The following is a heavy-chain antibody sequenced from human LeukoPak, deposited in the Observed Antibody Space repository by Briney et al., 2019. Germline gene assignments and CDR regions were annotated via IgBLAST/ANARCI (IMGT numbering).Heavy chain of an antibody. CDR2: ISGSGGST. CDR3: ASGIAAAGRRSLDY. D-gene: IGHD6-13*01. CDR1: GFTFSSYA. J-gene: IGHJ4*02. Sequence: GGSLRLSCAASGFTFSSYAMSWVRQAPGKGLEWVSAISGSGGSTYYADSVKGRFTISRDNSKNTLYLQMNSLRAEDTAVYYCASGIAAAGRRSLDYWGQGTLVTVSS. V-gene: IGHV3-23*01.